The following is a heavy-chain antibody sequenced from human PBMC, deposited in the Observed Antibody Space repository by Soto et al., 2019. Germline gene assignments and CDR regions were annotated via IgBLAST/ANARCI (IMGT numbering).Heavy chain of an antibody. CDR2: ISYDGSNK. CDR1: GFTFSSYA. CDR3: ARDGMIRPMVRGGLYGMDV. Sequence: QVQLVESGGGVVQPGRSLRLSCAASGFTFSSYAMHWVRQAPGKGLEWVAVISYDGSNKYYADSVKGRFTISRDNSKNTLYLQMNSLRAEDTAVYYCARDGMIRPMVRGGLYGMDVWGQGTTVTVSS. J-gene: IGHJ6*02. D-gene: IGHD3-10*01. V-gene: IGHV3-30-3*01.